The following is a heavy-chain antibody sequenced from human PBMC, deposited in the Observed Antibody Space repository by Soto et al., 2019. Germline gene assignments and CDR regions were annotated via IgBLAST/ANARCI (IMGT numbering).Heavy chain of an antibody. CDR3: ARSGHIFAGVF. CDR1: GASMNDYY. CDR2: LHYNGFA. Sequence: SETLSLTCTVSGASMNDYYGSWIRQSPGKGLEHIGYLHYNGFAEYSPSLRSRVSISMDTSKNQFSLKLSSVTAADTAIYYCARSGHIFAGVFWGQGILVTVSS. V-gene: IGHV4-59*01. D-gene: IGHD3-16*01. J-gene: IGHJ4*02.